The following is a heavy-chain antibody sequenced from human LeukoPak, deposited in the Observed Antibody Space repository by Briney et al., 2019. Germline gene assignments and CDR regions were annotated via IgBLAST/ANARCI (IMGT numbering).Heavy chain of an antibody. J-gene: IGHJ4*02. V-gene: IGHV3-11*06. CDR2: ISSSSSYT. CDR3: ARGEGELGVDY. D-gene: IGHD7-27*01. Sequence: GGSLRLSCAASGFTFSDYYMRWIRQAPGKGLEWVSYISSSSSYTNYADSVKGRFTISRDNAKNSLYLQMNSLRAEDTAVYYCARGEGELGVDYWGQGTLVTVSS. CDR1: GFTFSDYY.